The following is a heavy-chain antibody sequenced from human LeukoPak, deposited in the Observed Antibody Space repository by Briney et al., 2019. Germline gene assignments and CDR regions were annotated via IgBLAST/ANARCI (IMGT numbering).Heavy chain of an antibody. J-gene: IGHJ4*02. CDR2: IIPIFGTA. V-gene: IGHV1-69*13. D-gene: IGHD2-2*02. Sequence: WASVKVSCTASGGTFSSYAISWVRQAPGQGLEWMGGIIPIFGTANYAQKFQGRATITADESTSTAYMELSSLRSEDTAVYYCARTDCSSTSCYNWGQGTLVTVSS. CDR1: GGTFSSYA. CDR3: ARTDCSSTSCYN.